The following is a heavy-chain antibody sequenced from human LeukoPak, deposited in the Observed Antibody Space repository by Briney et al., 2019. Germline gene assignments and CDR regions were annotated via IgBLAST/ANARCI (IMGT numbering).Heavy chain of an antibody. CDR3: ARGRRHYDFWSGYYRNYYFDY. CDR2: MNPNSGNT. D-gene: IGHD3-3*01. CDR1: GYTFTSYD. V-gene: IGHV1-8*01. Sequence: ASVNVSCKASGYTFTSYDINWVRQATGQGLEWMGLMNPNSGNTGYAQKFQGRVTMTRNTSISTAYMELSSLRSEDTAVYYCARGRRHYDFWSGYYRNYYFDYWGQGTLVTVSS. J-gene: IGHJ4*02.